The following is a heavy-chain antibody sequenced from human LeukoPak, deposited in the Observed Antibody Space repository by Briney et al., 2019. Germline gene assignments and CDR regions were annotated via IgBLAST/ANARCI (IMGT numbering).Heavy chain of an antibody. CDR1: GGSISSYY. CDR3: ARGIYIGYSSSYFDY. J-gene: IGHJ4*02. V-gene: IGHV4-4*07. D-gene: IGHD6-6*01. Sequence: PSETLSLTCTVSGGSISSYYWSWIRQPAGKGLEWIGRIYTSGSTNYNPSLKSRVTMSVDTSKNQFSLKLSSVTAADTAVYYCARGIYIGYSSSYFDYWGQGTLVSVSS. CDR2: IYTSGST.